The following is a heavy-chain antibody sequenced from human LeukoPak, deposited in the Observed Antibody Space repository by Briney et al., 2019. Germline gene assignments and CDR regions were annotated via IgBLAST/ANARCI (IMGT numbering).Heavy chain of an antibody. J-gene: IGHJ4*02. CDR3: AKDDAADY. D-gene: IGHD6-13*01. CDR1: GFTFDDYT. V-gene: IGHV3-43*01. CDR2: ISWDGGST. Sequence: GGTLRLSCAASGFTFDDYTMHWVRQAPGRGLEWVSLISWDGGSTYYADSVKGRFTISRDNSKNSLYLQMNSLRTEDTALYYCAKDDAADYWGQGTLVTVSS.